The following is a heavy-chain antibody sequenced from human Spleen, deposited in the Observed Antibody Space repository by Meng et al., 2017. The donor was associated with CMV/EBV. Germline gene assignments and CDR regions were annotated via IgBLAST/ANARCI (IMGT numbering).Heavy chain of an antibody. CDR3: ARDGSKSRNFYYGMDV. Sequence: ASVKVSCKASENSFSSYYMHWVRQAPGQGLEWMGIINPNDNTTTYAQKFQGRVTMTRDTSTSTVYMELSSLRSEDTAVYYCARDGSKSRNFYYGMDVWGQGTTVTVSS. CDR1: ENSFSSYY. CDR2: INPNDNTT. D-gene: IGHD4-11*01. J-gene: IGHJ6*02. V-gene: IGHV1-46*01.